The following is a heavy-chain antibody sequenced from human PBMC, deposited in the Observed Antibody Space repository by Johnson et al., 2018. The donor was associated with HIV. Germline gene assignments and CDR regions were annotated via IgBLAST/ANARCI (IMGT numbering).Heavy chain of an antibody. Sequence: VQLVESGGGVVQPGRSLRLSCVASGFTFSTYGMHWVRQAPGKGLEWVSYISSSGSTIYYADSVRGRFTVSRDSPKTTLYLQMKSLRPEDTAVYFCAKEDCSVVLCSDDAFHIWGQGTMVTLSS. V-gene: IGHV3-48*04. CDR3: AKEDCSVVLCSDDAFHI. D-gene: IGHD2-15*01. CDR2: ISSSGSTI. J-gene: IGHJ3*02. CDR1: GFTFSTYG.